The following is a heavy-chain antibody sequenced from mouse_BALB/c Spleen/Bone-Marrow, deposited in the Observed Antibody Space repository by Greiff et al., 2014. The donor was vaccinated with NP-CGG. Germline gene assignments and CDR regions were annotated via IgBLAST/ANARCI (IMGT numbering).Heavy chain of an antibody. J-gene: IGHJ4*01. Sequence: VKLQESGAELVKPGASVKLSCKTSGYTFTNYWIQWVKQRPGQGLGWIGEIFPGTGTTYYNEKFKGKATLTIDTSSSTAYMQLSSPTSEDSAVYFCARHYYGSSDAMDYWGQGTSVTVSS. CDR3: ARHYYGSSDAMDY. D-gene: IGHD1-1*01. CDR2: IFPGTGTT. CDR1: GYTFTNYW. V-gene: IGHV1S132*01.